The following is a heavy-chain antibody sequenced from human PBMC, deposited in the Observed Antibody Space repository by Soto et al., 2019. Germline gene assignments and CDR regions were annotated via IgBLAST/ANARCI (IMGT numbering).Heavy chain of an antibody. D-gene: IGHD6-19*01. CDR2: IYYSGST. CDR1: GGSISSYY. CDR3: ARDHGWGIAVAGTLNYHYVMDF. J-gene: IGHJ6*02. Sequence: PSETLSLTCTVSGGSISSYYWSWIRQPPGKGLEWIGYIYYSGSTNYNPSLKSRVTISVDTSKNQFSLKLSSVTAADTAVYYCARDHGWGIAVAGTLNYHYVMDFWGQGSTVIVSS. V-gene: IGHV4-59*01.